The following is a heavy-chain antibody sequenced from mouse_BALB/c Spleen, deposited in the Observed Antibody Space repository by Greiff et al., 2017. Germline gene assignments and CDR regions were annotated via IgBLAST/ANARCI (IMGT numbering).Heavy chain of an antibody. D-gene: IGHD1-1*02. J-gene: IGHJ4*01. CDR2: ISDGGSYT. CDR1: GFTFSDYY. CDR3: ARSRRGNYAMDY. Sequence: EVMLVESGGGLVKPGGSLKLSCAASGFTFSDYYMYWVRQTPEKRLEWVATISDGGSYTYYPDSVKGRFTISRDNAKNNLYLQMSSLKSEDTAMYYCARSRRGNYAMDYWGQGTSVTVSS. V-gene: IGHV5-4*02.